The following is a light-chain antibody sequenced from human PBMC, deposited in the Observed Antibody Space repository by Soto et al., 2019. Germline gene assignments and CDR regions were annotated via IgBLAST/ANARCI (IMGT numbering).Light chain of an antibody. Sequence: EIVLTQSPGTLSLSPGERATLSCRASQSVSSSYLAWYQHKPGQAPRLLIYGASSRATGMPDRFSGSGSGTDFTLTISRLEPEDFAVYYCQQYGSSPHTFGQGTKLEIQ. CDR2: GAS. CDR3: QQYGSSPHT. CDR1: QSVSSSY. V-gene: IGKV3-20*01. J-gene: IGKJ2*01.